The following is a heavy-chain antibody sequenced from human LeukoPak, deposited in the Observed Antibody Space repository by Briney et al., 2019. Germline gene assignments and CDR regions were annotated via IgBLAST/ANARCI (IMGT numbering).Heavy chain of an antibody. CDR3: ARVTLGYCSSTSCYTRYYYYGMDV. D-gene: IGHD2-2*02. CDR1: GGSISSGDYY. J-gene: IGHJ6*02. CDR2: IYYSGST. Sequence: PSQTLSLTCTVSGGSISSGDYYWSWIRQPPGKGLEWIGYIYYSGSTYYNPSLKSRVTISVDTSKNQFSLKLSSVTAADTAVYYCARVTLGYCSSTSCYTRYYYYGMDVWGQGTTVTVSS. V-gene: IGHV4-30-4*01.